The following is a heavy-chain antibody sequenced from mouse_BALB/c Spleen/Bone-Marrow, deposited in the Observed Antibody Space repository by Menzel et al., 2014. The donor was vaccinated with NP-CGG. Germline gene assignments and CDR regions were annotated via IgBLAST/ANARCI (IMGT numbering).Heavy chain of an antibody. D-gene: IGHD1-1*01. Sequence: EVQLQQSGPELEKPGASVKISCKASGYSFTGYNMNWVKQSNGKSLEWIGNIDPYYGSTSYNQKFKGKATLTVDKSSSTAYMQLKSLTSEDSAVYYCATYGYSYWYFDVWGAGTTVTVSS. CDR2: IDPYYGST. CDR1: GYSFTGYN. J-gene: IGHJ1*01. CDR3: ATYGYSYWYFDV. V-gene: IGHV1-39*01.